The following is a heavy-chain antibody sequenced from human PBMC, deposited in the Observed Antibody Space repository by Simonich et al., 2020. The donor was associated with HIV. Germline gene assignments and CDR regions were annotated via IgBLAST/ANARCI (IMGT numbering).Heavy chain of an antibody. CDR1: GGSISSSNW. Sequence: QVQLQESGPGLVKPSGTLSLTCAVSGGSISSSNWWSWVRQPPGKGLEWIGEIYHSGSTKYNPSLKSRVSISVDKSKNEFSLKLSSVTAADTAVYFCARLFNWNDGSTFDIWGQATMVTVSS. V-gene: IGHV4-4*02. J-gene: IGHJ3*02. CDR3: ARLFNWNDGSTFDI. D-gene: IGHD1-20*01. CDR2: IYHSGST.